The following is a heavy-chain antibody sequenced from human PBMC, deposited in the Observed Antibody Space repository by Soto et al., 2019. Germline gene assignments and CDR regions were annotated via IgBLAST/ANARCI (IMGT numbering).Heavy chain of an antibody. CDR2: IRSKANSYAT. CDR3: TRGDYEDSSGLPSGAFDI. J-gene: IGHJ3*02. Sequence: PGGSLRLCCAASGFTFSGSAMHWGRQASGKGLEWVGRIRSKANSYATAYAASVKGRFTISRDDSKNTAYLQMNSLKTEDTAVYYCTRGDYEDSSGLPSGAFDIWGQGTMVTV. V-gene: IGHV3-73*01. D-gene: IGHD3-22*01. CDR1: GFTFSGSA.